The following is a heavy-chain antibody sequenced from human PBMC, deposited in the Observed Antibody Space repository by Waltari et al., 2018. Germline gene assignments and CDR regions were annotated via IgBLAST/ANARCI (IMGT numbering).Heavy chain of an antibody. CDR1: GDSIRSHF. V-gene: IGHV4-59*11. CDR3: ARLPRGSVIIGAFDI. D-gene: IGHD3-22*01. CDR2: MYFSGTK. Sequence: VQLQESGPGLVKPSETLSLRCNVSGDSIRSHFWSWSRQAPGKGLEGIWHMYFSGTKDYNPSLKSRVAISIDTSKNHFSLNLRSVTAADTAIYYCARLPRGSVIIGAFDIWGQGTQVTVSS. J-gene: IGHJ3*02.